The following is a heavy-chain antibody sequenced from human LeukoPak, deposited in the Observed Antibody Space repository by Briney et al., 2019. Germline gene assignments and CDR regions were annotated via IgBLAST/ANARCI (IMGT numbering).Heavy chain of an antibody. CDR2: TIPIFGTA. J-gene: IGHJ4*02. CDR1: GGTFSSYA. CDR3: ARGRNMDFWSGTFDY. D-gene: IGHD3-3*01. V-gene: IGHV1-69*05. Sequence: ASVKVSCKASGGTFSSYAISWVRQAPGQGLEWMGGTIPIFGTANYAQKFQGRVTITTDESTSTAYMELSSLRSEDTAVYYCARGRNMDFWSGTFDYWGQGTLVTVSS.